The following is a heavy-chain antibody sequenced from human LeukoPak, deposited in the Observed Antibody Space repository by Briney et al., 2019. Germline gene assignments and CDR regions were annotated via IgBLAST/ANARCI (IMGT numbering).Heavy chain of an antibody. CDR3: ARDTVVPAAIIYYYYYMDV. CDR1: GYTFTSYG. V-gene: IGHV1-18*01. D-gene: IGHD2-2*02. Sequence: ASVKVSCKASGYTFTSYGISWVRQAPGQGLEWMGWISAYNGNTNYAQKLQGRVTMTTDKSTSTAYMELRSLRSDDTAVYYCARDTVVPAAIIYYYYYMDVWGKGTTVTVSS. J-gene: IGHJ6*03. CDR2: ISAYNGNT.